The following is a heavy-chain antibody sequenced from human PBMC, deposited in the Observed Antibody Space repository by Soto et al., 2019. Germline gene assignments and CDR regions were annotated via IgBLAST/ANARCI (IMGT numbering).Heavy chain of an antibody. V-gene: IGHV4-31*02. Sequence: WTWIRQHPGKGLEWIGYIYYSGSTYYNPSLKSRVTISVDTSKNQFSLKLSSVTAADTAVYYCTRYSYGASEYWGQGTLVTVSS. J-gene: IGHJ4*02. CDR3: TRYSYGASEY. D-gene: IGHD5-18*01. CDR2: IYYSGST.